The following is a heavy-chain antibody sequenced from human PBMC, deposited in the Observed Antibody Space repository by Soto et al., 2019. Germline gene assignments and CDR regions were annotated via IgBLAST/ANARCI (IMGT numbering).Heavy chain of an antibody. CDR2: ISYDGSNK. D-gene: IGHD2-15*01. CDR3: ARGSRYCSGGSCPNGDWFDP. Sequence: SLRLSCAASGFTFSSYAMHWVRQAPGKGLEWVAVISYDGSNKYYADSVKGRFTISRDNSKNTLYLQMNSLRAEDTAVYYCARGSRYCSGGSCPNGDWFDPWGQGTLVTVSS. CDR1: GFTFSSYA. V-gene: IGHV3-30-3*01. J-gene: IGHJ5*02.